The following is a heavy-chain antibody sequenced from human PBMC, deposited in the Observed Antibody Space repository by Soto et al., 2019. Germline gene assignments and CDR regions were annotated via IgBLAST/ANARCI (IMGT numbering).Heavy chain of an antibody. CDR1: GFTVSSNY. Sequence: GGSLRLSCAASGFTVSSNYMSWVRQAPGKGLEWVSVIYSGGSTYYADSVKGRFTISRDNSKNTLYLQMNSLRAEDTAVYYCARDKSEWFGEFSYNWFDPWGHGTLVTVSS. J-gene: IGHJ5*02. D-gene: IGHD3-10*01. V-gene: IGHV3-66*01. CDR2: IYSGGST. CDR3: ARDKSEWFGEFSYNWFDP.